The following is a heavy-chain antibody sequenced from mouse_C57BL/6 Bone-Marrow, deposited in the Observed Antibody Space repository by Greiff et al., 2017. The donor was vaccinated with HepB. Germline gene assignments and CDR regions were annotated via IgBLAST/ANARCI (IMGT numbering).Heavy chain of an antibody. V-gene: IGHV3-6*01. J-gene: IGHJ4*01. CDR1: GYSITSGYY. CDR2: ISYDGSN. CDR3: ARANDY. Sequence: DVQLQESGPGLVKPSQSLSLTCSVTGYSITSGYYWNWIRQFPGNKLEWMGYISYDGSNNYNPSLKNRISITRDTSKNQFFLKLNSVTTEDTATYYCARANDYWGQGTSVTVSS.